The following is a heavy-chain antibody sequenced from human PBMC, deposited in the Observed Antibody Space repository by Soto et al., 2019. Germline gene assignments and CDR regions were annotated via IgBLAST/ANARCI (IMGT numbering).Heavy chain of an antibody. V-gene: IGHV3-30*04. CDR2: ISRDGSNK. J-gene: IGHJ4*02. Sequence: QVQVVESGGGVVQPGRSQRLSCAASGFTFSRYAIHWVRQAPGKGLEWLAVISRDGSNKYYPDSVKGRFTISRDNSKYTLYLQMNSLRDEDTAVYYCARSRNSAVADSFDFWGQGTLVTVSS. CDR3: ARSRNSAVADSFDF. D-gene: IGHD3-10*01. CDR1: GFTFSRYA.